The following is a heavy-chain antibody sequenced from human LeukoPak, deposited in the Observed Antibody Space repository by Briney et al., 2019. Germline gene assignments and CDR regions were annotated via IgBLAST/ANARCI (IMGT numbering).Heavy chain of an antibody. J-gene: IGHJ4*02. CDR3: ARVAYDSSGYGYYFDY. CDR2: ISAYNGNT. Sequence: ASVKVSCTASGYTFTSYGISWVRQAPGQGLEWMGWISAYNGNTNYAQKLQGRVTMTTDTSTSTAYMELRSLRSDDTAVYYCARVAYDSSGYGYYFDYWGQGTLVTVSS. CDR1: GYTFTSYG. V-gene: IGHV1-18*01. D-gene: IGHD3-22*01.